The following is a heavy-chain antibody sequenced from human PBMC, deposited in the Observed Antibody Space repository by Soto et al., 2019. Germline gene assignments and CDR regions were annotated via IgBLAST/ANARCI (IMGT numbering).Heavy chain of an antibody. CDR3: TRGGTRTNYWGLFVS. V-gene: IGHV3-74*01. CDR2: ISGDASST. D-gene: IGHD1-7*01. CDR1: GFTFSDNW. J-gene: IGHJ4*02. Sequence: EVKVVESGGGLVQPGGSLRLSCAASGFTFSDNWMHWVRQPPGKGPVWVSRISGDASSTSYADSVKGRFTISRDSAKNTVYLQMDSPRVEDTAVYYCTRGGTRTNYWGLFVSWGQGTLVTVSS.